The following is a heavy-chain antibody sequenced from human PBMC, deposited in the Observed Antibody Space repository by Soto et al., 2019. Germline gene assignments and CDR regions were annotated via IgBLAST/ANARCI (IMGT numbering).Heavy chain of an antibody. CDR2: ICYDGNTK. D-gene: IGHD6-19*01. CDR3: ARPLVAPVAGPYYYGMDV. Sequence: GGSLRLSCAASGFTFNTYGFNWVRQAPGEGLEWVAVICYDGNTKYYADSVKGRFTISRDNLKNTLYLQMNSLTAEDTAVYYCARPLVAPVAGPYYYGMDVWGQGTTVTVSS. V-gene: IGHV3-33*01. J-gene: IGHJ6*02. CDR1: GFTFNTYG.